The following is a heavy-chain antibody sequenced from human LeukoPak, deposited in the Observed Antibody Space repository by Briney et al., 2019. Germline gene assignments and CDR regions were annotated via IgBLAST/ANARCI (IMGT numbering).Heavy chain of an antibody. J-gene: IGHJ5*02. CDR3: ARGKGYCSGGNCYKWFDP. CDR2: INPNSGDT. Sequence: PAASVKVSCKASGYTFTGYYVHWVRQAPGQGLEWMGRINPNSGDTNYAQKFQGRVTMTRDTSISTAYMELSRLRSDDTAVYYCARGKGYCSGGNCYKWFDPWGQGTLVTVSS. V-gene: IGHV1-2*06. CDR1: GYTFTGYY. D-gene: IGHD2-15*01.